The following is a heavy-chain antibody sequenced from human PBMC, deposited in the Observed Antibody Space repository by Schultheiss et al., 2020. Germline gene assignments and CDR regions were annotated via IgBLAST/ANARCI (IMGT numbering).Heavy chain of an antibody. D-gene: IGHD3-10*01. Sequence: GESLKISCAASGFTFSSYAMSWVRQAPGKGLEWVSSISSSSSYIYYADSVKGRFTISRDNAKNSLYLQMNSLREEDTAVYYCARDYRSNVLLWFGDGMDVWGQGTTVTVSS. V-gene: IGHV3-21*01. CDR3: ARDYRSNVLLWFGDGMDV. J-gene: IGHJ6*02. CDR1: GFTFSSYA. CDR2: ISSSSSYI.